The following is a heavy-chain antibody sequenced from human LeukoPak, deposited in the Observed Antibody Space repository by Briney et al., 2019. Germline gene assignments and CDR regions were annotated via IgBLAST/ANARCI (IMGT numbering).Heavy chain of an antibody. CDR2: IRYDGSDK. J-gene: IGHJ4*02. Sequence: GGSLILSCAASGFTFSSYGVHWVRQAPGKGLEWVSFIRYDGSDKYYADSVRGRFTISRDNSKNTLYLQLNSLRAEDTALYFCARDKAVAGYLFDYWGQGTLVTVSS. CDR1: GFTFSSYG. V-gene: IGHV3-30*02. CDR3: ARDKAVAGYLFDY. D-gene: IGHD6-19*01.